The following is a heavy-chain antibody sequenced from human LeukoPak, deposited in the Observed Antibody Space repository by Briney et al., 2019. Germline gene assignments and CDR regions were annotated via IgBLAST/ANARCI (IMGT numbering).Heavy chain of an antibody. J-gene: IGHJ4*02. V-gene: IGHV3-23*01. CDR3: AKDVSSVGGNYFDY. D-gene: IGHD6-19*01. CDR1: GFTFSSYA. Sequence: SGGSLRLSCAAYGFTFSSYAMSWVRQAPGKGLEWVSAISGSGGSTYYADSVKGRFTISRDNSKNTLYLQMNSLRAEDTAVYYCAKDVSSVGGNYFDYWGQGTLVTVSS. CDR2: ISGSGGST.